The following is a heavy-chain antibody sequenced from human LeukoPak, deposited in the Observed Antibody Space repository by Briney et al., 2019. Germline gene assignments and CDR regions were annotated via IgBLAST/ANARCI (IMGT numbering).Heavy chain of an antibody. CDR2: ISVSGNT. Sequence: GGSLRLSCAASGFTFSDYEMNWVRQAPGKGLEWVSAISVSGNTYHADSVRGRFTISRDSSKNTLYLQMNSLRAEDAAVYYCAKRRYDSSGHFDSWGQGTLVTVSS. CDR3: AKRRYDSSGHFDS. D-gene: IGHD3-22*01. V-gene: IGHV3-23*01. CDR1: GFTFSDYE. J-gene: IGHJ4*02.